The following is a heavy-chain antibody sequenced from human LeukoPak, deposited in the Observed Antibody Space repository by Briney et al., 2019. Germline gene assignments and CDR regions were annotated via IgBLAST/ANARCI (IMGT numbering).Heavy chain of an antibody. CDR1: GFTFDDHG. Sequence: GGSLRLSCIASGFTFDDHGMNWARQAPGKGLEWVSNIIWNGGSTGYVDSVKGRFTISRDNGKNSLYLQMNSLRVEDTAFYYCARDVSWGTSYFDYWGQGILVTVSS. CDR2: IIWNGGST. J-gene: IGHJ4*02. V-gene: IGHV3-20*04. CDR3: ARDVSWGTSYFDY. D-gene: IGHD1-1*01.